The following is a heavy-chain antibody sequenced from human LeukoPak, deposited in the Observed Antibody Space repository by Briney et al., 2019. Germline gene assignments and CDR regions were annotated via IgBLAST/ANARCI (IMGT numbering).Heavy chain of an antibody. D-gene: IGHD1-26*01. Sequence: SETLSLTCTVSGGSISSSSYYWGWIRQPPGKGLEWIGSIYYSGSTYYNPSLKSRVTISVDTSKNQFSLKLSSVTAADTAVYYCARVPSWSGSYFGRRWVVAFDIWGQGTMVTVSS. V-gene: IGHV4-39*01. CDR2: IYYSGST. J-gene: IGHJ3*02. CDR3: ARVPSWSGSYFGRRWVVAFDI. CDR1: GGSISSSSYY.